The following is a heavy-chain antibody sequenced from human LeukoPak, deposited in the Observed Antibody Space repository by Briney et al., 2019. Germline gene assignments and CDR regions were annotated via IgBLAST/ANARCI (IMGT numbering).Heavy chain of an antibody. CDR1: GYTFTTYG. CDR2: ISGYNGKT. Sequence: ASVKVSCKASGYTFTTYGITWVRQAPGQGLEWTGWISGYNGKTNYAQKFQGRVTMTTDTSTNTAYMELRSLRSDDTAVYYCARQYRFNYFDYWGQGSLVTVSS. CDR3: ARQYRFNYFDY. V-gene: IGHV1-18*01. D-gene: IGHD5-18*01. J-gene: IGHJ4*02.